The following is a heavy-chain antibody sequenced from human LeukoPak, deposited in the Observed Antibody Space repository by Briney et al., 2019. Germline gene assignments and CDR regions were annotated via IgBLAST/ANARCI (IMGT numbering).Heavy chain of an antibody. J-gene: IGHJ5*02. CDR1: GVSISGSYYY. Sequence: SETLSLTCAVSGVSISGSYYYWGWIRQPPGKGLEWIGNIYYSGSTNYNPSLKSRVTISVDTSKNQFSLKLSSVTAADTAVYYCAREWGDYGDWNWFDPWGQGTLVTVSS. CDR3: AREWGDYGDWNWFDP. D-gene: IGHD4-17*01. CDR2: IYYSGST. V-gene: IGHV4-39*07.